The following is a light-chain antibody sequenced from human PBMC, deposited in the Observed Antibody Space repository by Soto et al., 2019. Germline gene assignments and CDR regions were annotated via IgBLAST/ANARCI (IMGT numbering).Light chain of an antibody. Sequence: ETVMTQSPATLSVSPGERATLSARASQTIANNLAWYQKRPGQAPRLLIYGASTRATGTQARFSGSGSGTEFTLTISSLLSEDFAIYYCQQYNNWPPYTFGEGTKLEIK. CDR1: QTIANN. J-gene: IGKJ2*01. CDR3: QQYNNWPPYT. V-gene: IGKV3-15*01. CDR2: GAS.